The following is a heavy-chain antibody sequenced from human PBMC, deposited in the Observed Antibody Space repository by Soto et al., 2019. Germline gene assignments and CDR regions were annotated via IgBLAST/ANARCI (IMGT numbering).Heavy chain of an antibody. CDR1: GFTFDDYA. CDR3: AKDRGSGWYYTPFDY. J-gene: IGHJ4*02. Sequence: LLRLSCAAAGFTFDDYALHRVRQAPGKGLEWVSGISWNSGSIGYADSVKGRFTISRDNAKNSLYLQMNSLRAEDTALYYCAKDRGSGWYYTPFDYWGQGTLVTVSS. CDR2: ISWNSGSI. V-gene: IGHV3-9*01. D-gene: IGHD6-19*01.